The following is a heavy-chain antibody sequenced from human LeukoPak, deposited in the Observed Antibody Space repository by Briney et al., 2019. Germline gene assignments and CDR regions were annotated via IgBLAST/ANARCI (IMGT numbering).Heavy chain of an antibody. CDR2: ISSSGTTI. CDR3: ARNPPPLGAFYYGSGSYFYY. D-gene: IGHD3-10*01. J-gene: IGHJ4*02. V-gene: IGHV3-48*03. CDR1: GFTFSSYE. Sequence: PGGSLRLSCAASGFTFSSYEMNWVRQAPGKGLEWVSFISSSGTTIYYADSVKGRFTISRDNAKNSLYLQMNCLRAEDTAVYYCARNPPPLGAFYYGSGSYFYYWGQGTLVTVSS.